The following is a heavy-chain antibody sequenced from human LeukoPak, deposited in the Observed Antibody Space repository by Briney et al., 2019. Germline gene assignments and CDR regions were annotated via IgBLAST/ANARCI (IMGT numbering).Heavy chain of an antibody. CDR2: IYFDGNNK. V-gene: IGHV3-33*01. CDR3: ARAPVELLTGYFDY. CDR1: GFTFSSYG. J-gene: IGHJ4*02. D-gene: IGHD1-26*01. Sequence: GGSLRFSCAAAGFTFSSYGMHWVRQAPGKGLEWVAVIYFDGNNKYYADSVKGRFTISRDNSKNTLYLQMNSLRADDTAVYYCARAPVELLTGYFDYWGQGTLVTVSS.